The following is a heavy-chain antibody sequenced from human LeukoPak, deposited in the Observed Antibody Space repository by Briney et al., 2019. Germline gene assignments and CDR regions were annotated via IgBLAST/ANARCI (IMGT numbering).Heavy chain of an antibody. CDR3: ARGRVAGYYFDF. CDR1: GGSISSGGYY. J-gene: IGHJ4*02. CDR2: IHHSGAT. V-gene: IGHV4-39*07. Sequence: SETLSLTCTVSGGSISSGGYYWSWIRQPPGKGLEWIAEIHHSGATGYNASLTSRVTISLDASKNQISLRLRSVTAADTAAYYCARGRVAGYYFDFWGQGTLVTVSS. D-gene: IGHD6-19*01.